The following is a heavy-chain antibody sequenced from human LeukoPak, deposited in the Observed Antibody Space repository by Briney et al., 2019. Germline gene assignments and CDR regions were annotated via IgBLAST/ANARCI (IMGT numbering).Heavy chain of an antibody. CDR2: ISGSGFTI. CDR1: GFTLSNYS. J-gene: IGHJ4*01. D-gene: IGHD1/OR15-1a*01. V-gene: IGHV3-48*01. CDR3: ARNNWGIDY. Sequence: GGSLRLSCAVSGFTLSNYSMNWVRQAPGKGLEWISYISGSGFTIHYADSVKGRFTISRDNAKNSLYLQMNSLRAEDTAIYYCARNNWGIDYWGLGTLVTVSS.